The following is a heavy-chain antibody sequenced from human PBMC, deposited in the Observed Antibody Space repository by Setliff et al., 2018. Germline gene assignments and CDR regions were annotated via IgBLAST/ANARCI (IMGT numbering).Heavy chain of an antibody. J-gene: IGHJ4*02. CDR2: IRSKADSYAT. CDR1: GLTFSGSA. Sequence: TGGSLRLSCAASGLTFSGSAVYWVRQASGRGLEWVGRIRSKADSYATAYAASVKARFTISRDDSKNTAYLQVNSLKTEDTAVYYCAITMTTGVDFFDYWGQGTLVTVSS. V-gene: IGHV3-73*01. D-gene: IGHD4-17*01. CDR3: AITMTTGVDFFDY.